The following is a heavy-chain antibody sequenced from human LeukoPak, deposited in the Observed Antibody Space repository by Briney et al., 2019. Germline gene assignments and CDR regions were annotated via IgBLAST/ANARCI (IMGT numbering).Heavy chain of an antibody. CDR1: GFTVSGNY. CDR2: IYSSGST. D-gene: IGHD6-13*01. CDR3: ARGGDSWFGHGMDV. Sequence: GGSLRLSCAASGFTVSGNYVSWVRQAPGKGLEWVSIIYSSGSTFYTDSVKGRFTISRDNSKNTVYLQMNSLRAEDTAVYYCARGGDSWFGHGMDVWGQGTTVTVSS. J-gene: IGHJ6*02. V-gene: IGHV3-53*01.